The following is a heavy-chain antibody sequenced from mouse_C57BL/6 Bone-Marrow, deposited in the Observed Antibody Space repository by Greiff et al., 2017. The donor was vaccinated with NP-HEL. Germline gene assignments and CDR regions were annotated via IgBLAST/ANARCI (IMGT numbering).Heavy chain of an antibody. Sequence: VQLQQPGAELVKPGASVKLSCKASGYTFTSYWMQWVKQRPGQGLEWIGEIDPSDSYTNYNQKFKGKATLTVDKSSSTAYMQLSSLTSDDSAGYYCARYGYGSSYDYWGRETTLTVSS. J-gene: IGHJ2*01. CDR3: ARYGYGSSYDY. CDR1: GYTFTSYW. V-gene: IGHV1-50*01. D-gene: IGHD1-1*01. CDR2: IDPSDSYT.